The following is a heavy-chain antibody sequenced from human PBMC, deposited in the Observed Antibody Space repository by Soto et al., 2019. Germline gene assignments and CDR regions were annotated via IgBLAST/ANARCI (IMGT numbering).Heavy chain of an antibody. Sequence: EVQLVESGGGLVKPGGSLRLSCAASGFTFSKAWMSWVRQAPGKGLEWVGRIKRKSDGGTTDNAAPVKGRFTISRDDSKNTLYLQMNSLKTEDTAVYYCTTGLRFLEWLSREYYNNYYGMDVWGQGTTVTVSS. D-gene: IGHD3-3*01. CDR2: IKRKSDGGTT. J-gene: IGHJ6*02. CDR3: TTGLRFLEWLSREYYNNYYGMDV. V-gene: IGHV3-15*01. CDR1: GFTFSKAW.